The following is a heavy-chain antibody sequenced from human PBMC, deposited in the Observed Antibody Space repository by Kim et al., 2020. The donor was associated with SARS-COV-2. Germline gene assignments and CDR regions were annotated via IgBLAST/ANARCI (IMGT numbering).Heavy chain of an antibody. J-gene: IGHJ6*02. CDR2: IKQDGSER. D-gene: IGHD1-26*01. CDR1: GFTFSNYW. V-gene: IGHV3-7*03. CDR3: ARDRRVGTTPWDMDV. Sequence: GSLRLSCAASGFTFSNYWMNWVRQAPGKGLEWVANIKQDGSERYYVDSVKGRFTISRDSAKNSLYLQMNSLRVEDTAVYYCARDRRVGTTPWDMDVWGQGTTVTVSS.